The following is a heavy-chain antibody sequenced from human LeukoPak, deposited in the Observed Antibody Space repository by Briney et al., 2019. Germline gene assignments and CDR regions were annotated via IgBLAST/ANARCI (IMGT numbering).Heavy chain of an antibody. J-gene: IGHJ5*02. CDR1: GFSFRSYW. Sequence: GGSLRLSCAATGFSFRSYWMNWVRQAPGKGLEWLAIIKQNGSEKHYKSSVEGRFTISRGNAKNSLHLQMNSLRAEDTAVYYCAGGSGYLITSWGQGTLVTVSS. D-gene: IGHD3-9*01. CDR2: IKQNGSEK. CDR3: AGGSGYLITS. V-gene: IGHV3-7*01.